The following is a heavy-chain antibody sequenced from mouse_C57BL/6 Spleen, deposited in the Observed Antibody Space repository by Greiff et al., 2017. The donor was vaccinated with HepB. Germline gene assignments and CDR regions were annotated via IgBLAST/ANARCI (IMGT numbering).Heavy chain of an antibody. D-gene: IGHD2-4*01. J-gene: IGHJ4*01. Sequence: VKLVESGPGLVAPSQSLSITCTVSGFSLTSYGVHWVRQPPGKGLEWLVVIWSDGSTTYNSALKSRLSISKDNSKSQVFLKMNSLQTDDTAMYYCARHDYDGVDYAMDYWGQGTSVTVSS. V-gene: IGHV2-6-1*01. CDR2: IWSDGST. CDR3: ARHDYDGVDYAMDY. CDR1: GFSLTSYG.